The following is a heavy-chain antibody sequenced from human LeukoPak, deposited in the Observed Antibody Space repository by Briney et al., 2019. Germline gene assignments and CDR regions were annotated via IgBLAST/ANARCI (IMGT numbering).Heavy chain of an antibody. CDR3: TSLSALTVTTSNT. D-gene: IGHD4-11*01. J-gene: IGHJ4*02. Sequence: GGSLRLSCAASGFTFSGSAMHWVRQASGKGLEWVGRIRSKANSYATAYAASVKGRFAISRDDSKNTAYLQMNSLKTEDTAVYYCTSLSALTVTTSNTWGQGTLVTVSS. V-gene: IGHV3-73*01. CDR2: IRSKANSYAT. CDR1: GFTFSGSA.